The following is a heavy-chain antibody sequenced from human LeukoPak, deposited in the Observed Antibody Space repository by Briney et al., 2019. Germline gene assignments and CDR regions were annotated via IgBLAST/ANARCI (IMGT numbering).Heavy chain of an antibody. D-gene: IGHD4-17*01. J-gene: IGHJ4*02. Sequence: KSSETLSLTCAVYGGSFSGYYWSWIRQPPGKGLEWIGEINHSGSTNYNPSLKSRVTISVDTSKNQFSLKLSSVTAADTAVYYCARATNIDYGDYGEFDYWGQGTLVTVSS. V-gene: IGHV4-34*01. CDR1: GGSFSGYY. CDR3: ARATNIDYGDYGEFDY. CDR2: INHSGST.